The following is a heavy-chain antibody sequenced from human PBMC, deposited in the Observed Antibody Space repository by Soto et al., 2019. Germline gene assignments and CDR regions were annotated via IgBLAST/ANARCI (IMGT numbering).Heavy chain of an antibody. CDR3: ARGCSGGSCYSYYYGMDV. CDR2: IIPICGTA. Sequence: QVQLVQSGAEVKKPGSSVKVSCKASGGTFSSYAISWMRQAPGQGLEWMGGIIPICGTANYAQKFQGRVTITADESTSTAYMELSSLRSEDTAVYYCARGCSGGSCYSYYYGMDVWGQGTTVTVSS. D-gene: IGHD2-15*01. V-gene: IGHV1-69*01. CDR1: GGTFSSYA. J-gene: IGHJ6*02.